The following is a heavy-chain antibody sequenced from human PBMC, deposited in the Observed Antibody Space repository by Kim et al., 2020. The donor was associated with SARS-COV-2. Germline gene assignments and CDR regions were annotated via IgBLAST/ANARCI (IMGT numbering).Heavy chain of an antibody. J-gene: IGHJ6*02. CDR2: IKGDGSEK. CDR3: ARHYNYYYYGMDV. D-gene: IGHD3-10*01. V-gene: IGHV3-7*01. Sequence: GGSLRLSCAASGFTFSPYWMTWVRQAPGKGLEWVANIKGDGSEKYYVDSVKGRFTISRDNAKNSLYLQMNSLRAEDTAMYYCARHYNYYYYGMDVWGQGTTVTVSS. CDR1: GFTFSPYW.